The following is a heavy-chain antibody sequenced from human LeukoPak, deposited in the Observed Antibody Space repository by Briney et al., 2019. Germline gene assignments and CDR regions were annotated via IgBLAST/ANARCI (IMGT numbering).Heavy chain of an antibody. D-gene: IGHD2-8*01. CDR1: GGSISRSSYY. J-gene: IGHJ3*02. CDR2: IYYSGST. Sequence: SETLSLTCTVSGGSISRSSYYWGWIRQPPGKGLEWIGSIYYSGSTYYNPSLKSRVTISVDTSKNQFSLKLSSVTAADTAVYYCASSGYCTNGVCYHDAFDIWGQGTMVTVSS. CDR3: ASSGYCTNGVCYHDAFDI. V-gene: IGHV4-39*07.